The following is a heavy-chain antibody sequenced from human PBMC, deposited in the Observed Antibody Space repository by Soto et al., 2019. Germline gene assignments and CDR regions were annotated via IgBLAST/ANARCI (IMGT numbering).Heavy chain of an antibody. V-gene: IGHV1-46*03. CDR2: INPSGGST. CDR3: ARDLGLETRETSPVTTS. Sequence: GASGKVSCKASGYTFTSYYMRWVRQAPGQGLEWMGIINPSGGSTSYAQKFQGRVTMTRDTSTSTVYMERSSLRSEDTAVYSCARDLGLETRETSPVTTSWGQGTLVTVSS. J-gene: IGHJ4*02. D-gene: IGHD4-17*01. CDR1: GYTFTSYY.